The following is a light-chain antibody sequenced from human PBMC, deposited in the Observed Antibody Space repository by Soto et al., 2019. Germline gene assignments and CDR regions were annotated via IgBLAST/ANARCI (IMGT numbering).Light chain of an antibody. CDR2: EVT. CDR1: SSDVGGYKY. J-gene: IGLJ1*01. V-gene: IGLV2-14*01. Sequence: QSALTQPASVSGSPGQSITISCTGTSSDVGGYKYVSWHQLHPGKAPKLIIYEVTNRPSGVSNRFSGSKSGNTASLTISGLQAEDEADYYCSSYTSRSTLVFGTGTKLTVL. CDR3: SSYTSRSTLV.